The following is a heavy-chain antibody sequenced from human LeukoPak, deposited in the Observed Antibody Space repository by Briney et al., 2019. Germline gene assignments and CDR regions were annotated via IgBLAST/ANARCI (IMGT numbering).Heavy chain of an antibody. Sequence: PGGSLRLSCAASGFTFSSYGMHWVRQAPGKGLEWVAVIWYDGSNKYYADSVKGRFTISRDNSKNTLYLQMNSLRAEDTAVYYCAKGKYSSSWYDMLSYYYYYMDVWGKGTTVTVSS. CDR3: AKGKYSSSWYDMLSYYYYYMDV. CDR1: GFTFSSYG. D-gene: IGHD6-13*01. CDR2: IWYDGSNK. V-gene: IGHV3-33*06. J-gene: IGHJ6*03.